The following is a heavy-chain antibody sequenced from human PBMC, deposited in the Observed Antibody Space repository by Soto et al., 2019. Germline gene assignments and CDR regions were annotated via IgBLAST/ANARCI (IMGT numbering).Heavy chain of an antibody. Sequence: GASVKVSCKASGGTFSSYAISWVRQAPGQGLEWMGGIIPIFGTANYAQKFQGRVTITADESTSTAYMELSSLRSEDTAVYYCARDDVVVVPAAISPPGRFYYYGMDVWGQGTTVTVSS. CDR2: IIPIFGTA. D-gene: IGHD2-2*01. V-gene: IGHV1-69*13. J-gene: IGHJ6*02. CDR3: ARDDVVVVPAAISPPGRFYYYGMDV. CDR1: GGTFSSYA.